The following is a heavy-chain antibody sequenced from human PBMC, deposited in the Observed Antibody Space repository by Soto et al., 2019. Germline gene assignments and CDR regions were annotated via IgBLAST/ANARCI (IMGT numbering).Heavy chain of an antibody. J-gene: IGHJ4*02. D-gene: IGHD1-26*01. Sequence: GGSLRLSCAASGFTFSNYAMNWVRQAPGKGLEWVSGISASGGSTNYADSVKGRFTISRDNSKNTLYLQMNSLRAEDTAVYYCAKRPLRDTTYDYCGQGTLVTVSA. CDR3: AKRPLRDTTYDY. CDR2: ISASGGST. CDR1: GFTFSNYA. V-gene: IGHV3-23*01.